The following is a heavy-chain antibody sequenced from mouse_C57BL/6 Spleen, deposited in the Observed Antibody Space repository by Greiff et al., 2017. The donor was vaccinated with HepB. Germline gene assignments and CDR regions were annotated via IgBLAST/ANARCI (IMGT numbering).Heavy chain of an antibody. CDR1: GYTFTSYG. V-gene: IGHV1-81*01. Sequence: VQLQESGAELARPGASVKLSCKASGYTFTSYGISWVKQRTGQGLEWIGEIYPRSGNTYYNEKFKGKATLTADKSSSTAYMELRSLTSEDSAVYFCARGVWFSFFDYWGQGTTLTVSS. CDR3: ARGVWFSFFDY. D-gene: IGHD2-10*02. J-gene: IGHJ2*01. CDR2: IYPRSGNT.